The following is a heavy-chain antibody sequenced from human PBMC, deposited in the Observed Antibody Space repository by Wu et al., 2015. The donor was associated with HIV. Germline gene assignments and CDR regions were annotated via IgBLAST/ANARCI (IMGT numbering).Heavy chain of an antibody. CDR1: GYTFTGYY. CDR3: ARGKVKDTIFGVVTNYYYMDV. D-gene: IGHD3-3*01. CDR2: ISAYNGNT. V-gene: IGHV1-18*04. Sequence: QVQLVQSGAEVKKPGASVKVSCKASGYTFTGYYMHWVRQAPGQGLEWMGWISAYNGNTNYAQKLQGRVTMTTDTSTSTAYMELRSLRSDDTAVYYCARGKVKDTIFGVVTNYYYMDVWAKGPRSPSP. J-gene: IGHJ6*03.